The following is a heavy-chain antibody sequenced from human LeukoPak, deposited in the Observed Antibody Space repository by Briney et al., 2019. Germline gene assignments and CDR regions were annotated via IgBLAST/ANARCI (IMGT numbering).Heavy chain of an antibody. D-gene: IGHD4-17*01. CDR2: ISGSGGST. J-gene: IGHJ4*02. Sequence: GGSLRLSCAASGFTFSSYAMSWVRQAPGKGLEWVSAISGSGGSTNYADSVKGRFTISRDNSKNTLYLQMNSLRAEGTAVYYCAKDKITYGDYVYCFDYWGQGTLVTVSS. CDR1: GFTFSSYA. V-gene: IGHV3-23*01. CDR3: AKDKITYGDYVYCFDY.